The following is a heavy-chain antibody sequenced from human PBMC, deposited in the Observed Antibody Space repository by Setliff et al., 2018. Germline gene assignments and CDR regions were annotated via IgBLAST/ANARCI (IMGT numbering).Heavy chain of an antibody. CDR2: INPSSGRT. J-gene: IGHJ3*02. V-gene: IGHV1-46*01. D-gene: IGHD3-22*01. CDR1: GYTFTSHY. CDR3: ARGVFPYHYEGAFDI. Sequence: GASVKVSCKASGYTFTSHYMHWVRQAPGLGLEWMGTINPSSGRTSYAQKFQGRATMTRDTSTSTVYMDMSSLRSEDTAVYYCARGVFPYHYEGAFDIWGQGTMVTVSS.